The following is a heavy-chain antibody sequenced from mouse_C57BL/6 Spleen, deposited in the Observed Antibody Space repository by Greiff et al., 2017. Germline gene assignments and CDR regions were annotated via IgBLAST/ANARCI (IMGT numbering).Heavy chain of an antibody. Sequence: QVQLQQPGAELVKPGASVKLSCKASGYTFTSYWMHWVKQRPGQGLEWIGMIHPNSGSTNYNENFKSKATLTVDKSSSTAYMQLSSLTSEDSAVYYCAIITTVSRRGYFDVWGTGTTVTVSS. CDR2: IHPNSGST. CDR1: GYTFTSYW. CDR3: AIITTVSRRGYFDV. J-gene: IGHJ1*03. V-gene: IGHV1-64*01. D-gene: IGHD1-1*01.